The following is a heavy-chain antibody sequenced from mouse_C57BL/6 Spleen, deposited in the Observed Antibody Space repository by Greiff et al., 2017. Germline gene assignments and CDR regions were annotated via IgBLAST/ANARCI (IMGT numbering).Heavy chain of an antibody. CDR2: IDPEDGDT. Sequence: DVQLQESGAELVKPGASVKLSCTASGFNITDYYMHWVKQRPEQGLEWIGRIDPEDGDTKYAPKFQGKATLTAGTSSNTAYLQLSSLTSEDTAGYYWASRGYDNYGDWCANWGKGTLVNVSA. CDR3: ASRGYDNYGDWCAN. J-gene: IGHJ3*01. V-gene: IGHV14-2*01. D-gene: IGHD2-10*02. CDR1: GFNITDYY.